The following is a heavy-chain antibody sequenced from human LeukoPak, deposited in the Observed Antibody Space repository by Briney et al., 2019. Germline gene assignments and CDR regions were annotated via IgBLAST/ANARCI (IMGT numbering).Heavy chain of an antibody. CDR1: GYTLTELS. CDR3: ATSTYYDYVWGSYRLDT. CDR2: FDPEDGET. V-gene: IGHV1-24*01. D-gene: IGHD3-16*01. Sequence: ASVKVSCKVSGYTLTELSMHWVRQAPGKGLEWMGGFDPEDGETIYAQKFQGRVTMTEDTSTDTAYMELGSLRSEDTAVYYCATSTYYDYVWGSYRLDTWGQGTLVTVSS. J-gene: IGHJ5*02.